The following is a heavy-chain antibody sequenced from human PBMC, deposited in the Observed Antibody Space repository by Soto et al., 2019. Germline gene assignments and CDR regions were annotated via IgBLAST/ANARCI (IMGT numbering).Heavy chain of an antibody. J-gene: IGHJ4*02. D-gene: IGHD1-26*01. Sequence: PSETLSLTCTVSGGSISSYYWSWIRQPPGKGLEWIGYIYYSGSTNYNPSLKSRVTISVDTSKNQFSLKLSSVTAADTAVYYCAREDTMGAYFDYWGQGTLVTVSS. CDR1: GGSISSYY. V-gene: IGHV4-59*01. CDR2: IYYSGST. CDR3: AREDTMGAYFDY.